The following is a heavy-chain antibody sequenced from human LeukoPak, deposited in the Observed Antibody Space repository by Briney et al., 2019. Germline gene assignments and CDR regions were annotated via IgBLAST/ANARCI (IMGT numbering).Heavy chain of an antibody. CDR1: LVTPRNSS. CDR3: TRAVQAYCLDH. D-gene: IGHD1-1*01. CDR2: INGDGSRT. J-gene: IGHJ4*02. V-gene: IGHV3-74*01. Sequence: GGSLRLSSAPPLVTPRNSSMHTVRQAPGKGVVWVSRINGDGSRTIYADSVKGGFTISRDNAKNTLYLQMNTMRVDDTAVYYSTRAVQAYCLDHWGRGNRVTVSS.